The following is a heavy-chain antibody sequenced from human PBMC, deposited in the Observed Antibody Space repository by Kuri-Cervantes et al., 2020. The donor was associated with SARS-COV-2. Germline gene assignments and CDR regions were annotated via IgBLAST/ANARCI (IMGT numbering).Heavy chain of an antibody. CDR2: IYYSGST. J-gene: IGHJ3*02. CDR1: GGSISSYY. CDR3: ARIVGNDAFDI. D-gene: IGHD2-21*01. Sequence: SEPLSLTCSVSGGSISSYYWSWIRQPPGKGLEWIGYIYYSGSTNYNPSLMSRLTISVDTSKNQFSLKLSSVTAADTAVYYCARIVGNDAFDIWGQGTMVTVSS. V-gene: IGHV4-59*08.